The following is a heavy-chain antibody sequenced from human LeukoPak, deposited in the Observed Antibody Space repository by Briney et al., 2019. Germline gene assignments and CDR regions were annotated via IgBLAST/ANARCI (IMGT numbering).Heavy chain of an antibody. CDR3: ARVGGSNAFDI. V-gene: IGHV3-74*01. J-gene: IGHJ3*02. CDR1: GXTFSSYW. D-gene: IGHD1-26*01. CDR2: INSDGSST. Sequence: GSLRLSFAASGXTFSSYWVHWVRQAPGKGLVWVSPINSDGSSTSYADSVKGRFTISRDNAKNTLSLQMNSLRAEDTAVYYCARVGGSNAFDIWGQGTMVIVSS.